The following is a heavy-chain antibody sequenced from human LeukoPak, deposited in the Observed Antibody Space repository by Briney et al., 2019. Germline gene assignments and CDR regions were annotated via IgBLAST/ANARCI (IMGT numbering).Heavy chain of an antibody. CDR2: ISHSGST. J-gene: IGHJ4*02. CDR1: GGSFSGYY. Sequence: SETLSLTCAVYGGSFSGYYWSWIRQPPGKGLEWIGEISHSGSTNYNPSLKSRVTISVDTSKNQFSLKLSSVTAADTAVYYCARRDKYDFWSGYPNWGQGTLVTVSS. D-gene: IGHD3-3*01. CDR3: ARRDKYDFWSGYPN. V-gene: IGHV4-34*01.